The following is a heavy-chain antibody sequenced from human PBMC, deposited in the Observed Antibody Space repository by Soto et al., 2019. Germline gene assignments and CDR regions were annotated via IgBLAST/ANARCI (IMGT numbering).Heavy chain of an antibody. Sequence: SETLSLTCAVYGGSFSGYYLSWIRQPPGKGLEWIGEINHSGSTNYNPSLKSRVTISVDAYKNQFSLKLGSVTAADTAVYYWARRLGGGNWTYSLWGQGTLVTVSS. J-gene: IGHJ4*02. CDR1: GGSFSGYY. V-gene: IGHV4-34*01. D-gene: IGHD1-7*01. CDR3: ARRLGGGNWTYSL. CDR2: INHSGST.